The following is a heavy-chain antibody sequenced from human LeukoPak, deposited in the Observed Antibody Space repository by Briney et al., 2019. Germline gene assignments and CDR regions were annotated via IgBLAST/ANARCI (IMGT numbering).Heavy chain of an antibody. CDR3: ARARYSGTYEFDY. V-gene: IGHV4-34*01. J-gene: IGHJ4*02. CDR2: INHSGST. CDR1: GGSFSGYY. Sequence: PSETLSLTCAVYGGSFSGYYWCWIRQPPGKGLEWIGEINHSGSTNYNPSLKSRVTTSVDTSKNQFSLKLSSVTAADTAVYYCARARYSGTYEFDYWGQGTLVTVSS. D-gene: IGHD1-26*01.